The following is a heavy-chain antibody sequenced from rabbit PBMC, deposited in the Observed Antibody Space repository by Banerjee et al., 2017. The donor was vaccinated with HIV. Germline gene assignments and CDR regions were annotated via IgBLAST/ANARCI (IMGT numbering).Heavy chain of an antibody. J-gene: IGHJ4*01. CDR3: AREFSTSSSDL. Sequence: QEQLVESGGGLVQPGGSLKLSCKASGFDFSSTYYMCWVRQAPGKGLEWIGCIYTGSGNTYYATRAKGRFTISKTSSTTVTLQMTSLTAADTATYFCAREFSTSSSDLWGPGTLVTVS. D-gene: IGHD1-1*01. CDR2: IYTGSGNT. CDR1: GFDFSSTYY. V-gene: IGHV1S45*01.